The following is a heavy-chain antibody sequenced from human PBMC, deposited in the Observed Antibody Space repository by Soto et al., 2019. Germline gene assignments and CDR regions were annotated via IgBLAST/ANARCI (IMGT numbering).Heavy chain of an antibody. CDR3: AASRAYASSDYSSFHDGMAF. J-gene: IGHJ6*02. CDR1: GFTFDDYA. Sequence: EVQLVESGGGLVQPGRSLRLSCAASGFTFDDYAMHWVRQVPGKGLQWVAGLSCNGVTIGYADSVKGRFTISRDNAKKSLYLQMNGMRPDDTVMYYCAASRAYASSDYSSFHDGMAFWGLGPTVTVS. CDR2: LSCNGVTI. V-gene: IGHV3-9*01. D-gene: IGHD3-22*01.